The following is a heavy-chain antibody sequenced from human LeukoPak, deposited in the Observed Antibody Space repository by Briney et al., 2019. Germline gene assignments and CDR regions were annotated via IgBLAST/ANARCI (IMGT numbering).Heavy chain of an antibody. CDR1: GFTFSSCD. J-gene: IGHJ4*02. D-gene: IGHD3-3*01. CDR3: ARGYDFWGIDY. CDR2: IGTAGDT. V-gene: IGHV3-13*01. Sequence: GGSLRLSCAASGFTFSSCDMHWVRQATGKGLEWVSAIGTAGDTYYPGSVKGRFTISRENAKNSLYLQMNSLRAGDTAVYYCARGYDFWGIDYWGQGTLVTVSS.